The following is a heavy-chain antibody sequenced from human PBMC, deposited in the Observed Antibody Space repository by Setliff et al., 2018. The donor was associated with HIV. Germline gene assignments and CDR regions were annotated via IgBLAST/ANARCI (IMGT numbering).Heavy chain of an antibody. CDR3: ARRHYYFDS. J-gene: IGHJ4*02. CDR2: IYHAGNT. V-gene: IGHV4-38-2*02. Sequence: SETLSLTCTVTGYSISSGYYWAWIRQPPEKGLEWIGDIYHAGNTYYNPSLKSRGTISVDTSKNQISLKLTPVTPADTAVYYCARRHYYFDSWGQGTLVTVSS. CDR1: GYSISSGYY.